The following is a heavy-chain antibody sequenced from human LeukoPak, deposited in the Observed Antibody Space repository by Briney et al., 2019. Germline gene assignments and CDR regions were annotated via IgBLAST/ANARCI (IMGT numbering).Heavy chain of an antibody. V-gene: IGHV3-73*01. J-gene: IGHJ4*02. CDR2: IRSKANSYAT. CDR1: GFTFSGSA. D-gene: IGHD6-13*01. Sequence: RGSLRLSCAASGFTFSGSAMHWVRQASGKGLEWVGRIRSKANSYATAYAASVKGRFTIFRDDSKNTAYLQLNSLKTEDTAVYYCTRQAGTAAAGTNFDYWGQGTLVTVSS. CDR3: TRQAGTAAAGTNFDY.